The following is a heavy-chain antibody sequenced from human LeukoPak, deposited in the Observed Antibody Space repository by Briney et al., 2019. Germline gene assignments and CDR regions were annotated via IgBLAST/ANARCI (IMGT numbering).Heavy chain of an antibody. V-gene: IGHV1-46*01. CDR1: GYTFTSYY. Sequence: ASVKVSCKASGYTFTSYYMHWVRQAPGQGLEWMGIINPSGGSTSYAQKFQGRVTMTRDTSTSTVYMELGSLRSEDTAVYYCARDGLSYYPDYWGQGTLVTVSS. J-gene: IGHJ4*02. CDR3: ARDGLSYYPDY. D-gene: IGHD3-10*01. CDR2: INPSGGST.